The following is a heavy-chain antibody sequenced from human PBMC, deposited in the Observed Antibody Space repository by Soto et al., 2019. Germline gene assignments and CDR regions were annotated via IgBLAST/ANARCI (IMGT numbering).Heavy chain of an antibody. CDR3: ARDPGVTNYYFDY. J-gene: IGHJ4*02. D-gene: IGHD3-3*01. V-gene: IGHV3-33*01. Sequence: QVQLVESGGGVVQPGTSLRLSCAPSGFTFSSYGMHWVRQAPGKGLEWAAVIWYDGSKQYYADSVKGRFTISRDNSKNTLYLQMNSLRAEDTAVYYCARDPGVTNYYFDYWGQGTLVTVSS. CDR2: IWYDGSKQ. CDR1: GFTFSSYG.